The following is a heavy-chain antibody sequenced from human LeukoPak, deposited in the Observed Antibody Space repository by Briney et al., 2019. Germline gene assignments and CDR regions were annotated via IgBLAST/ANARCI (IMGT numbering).Heavy chain of an antibody. CDR1: GFTFSSYG. V-gene: IGHV3-33*01. D-gene: IGHD3-22*01. Sequence: GGSLRLSCAASGFTFSSYGMHWVRQAPGKGLEWVVVIWCDGSNKYYADSVKGRFTISRDNSKNTLYLQMNSLRAEDTAVYYCARDSWYYDSSGYTDYWGQGTLVTVSS. CDR3: ARDSWYYDSSGYTDY. CDR2: IWCDGSNK. J-gene: IGHJ4*02.